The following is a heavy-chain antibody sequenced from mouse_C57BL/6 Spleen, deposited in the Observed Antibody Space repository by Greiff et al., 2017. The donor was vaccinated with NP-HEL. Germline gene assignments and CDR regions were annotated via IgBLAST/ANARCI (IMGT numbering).Heavy chain of an antibody. D-gene: IGHD3-3*01. CDR2: INPNNGGT. CDR1: GYTFTDYN. Sequence: VQLKQSGPELVKPGASVKMSCKASGYTFTDYNMHWVKQSHGKSLEWIGYINPNNGGTSYNQKFKGKATLTVNKSSSTAYMELRSLTSEDSAVYYCARLGTTDYFDYWGQGTTLTVSS. J-gene: IGHJ2*01. CDR3: ARLGTTDYFDY. V-gene: IGHV1-22*01.